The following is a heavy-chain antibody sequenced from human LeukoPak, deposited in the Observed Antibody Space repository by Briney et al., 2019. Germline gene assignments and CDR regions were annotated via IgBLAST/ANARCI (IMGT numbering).Heavy chain of an antibody. CDR1: GYTFTSNY. CDR2: INPNGGST. J-gene: IGHJ5*02. V-gene: IGHV1-46*01. Sequence: ASVKVSCKASGYTFTSNYMHWVRQAPGQGLEWMGIINPNGGSTNYAQKLQGRVTLTRDMSTSTVYMEPSSLRSEDTDVYYCARGGSTGPHWFDPWGQGTLVTVSS. D-gene: IGHD2-8*02. CDR3: ARGGSTGPHWFDP.